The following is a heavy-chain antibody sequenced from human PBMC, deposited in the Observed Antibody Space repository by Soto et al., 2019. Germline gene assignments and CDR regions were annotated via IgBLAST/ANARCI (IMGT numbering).Heavy chain of an antibody. J-gene: IGHJ5*02. D-gene: IGHD2-2*02. Sequence: SETLSLTCAVYGGSFSGYYWSWIRQPPGKGLEWIGEINHSGSTNYNPSLKSRVTISVDTSKNQFSLKLSSVTAADTAVYYCARGGRYCSSTSCYRMYNWFDPWGQGTLVT. CDR3: ARGGRYCSSTSCYRMYNWFDP. V-gene: IGHV4-34*01. CDR2: INHSGST. CDR1: GGSFSGYY.